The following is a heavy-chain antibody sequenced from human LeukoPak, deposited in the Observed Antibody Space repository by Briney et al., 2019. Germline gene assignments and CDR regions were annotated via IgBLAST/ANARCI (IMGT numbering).Heavy chain of an antibody. CDR1: GFTFSDYY. CDR3: AAYSGSYYAPTYFDY. J-gene: IGHJ4*02. D-gene: IGHD1-26*01. Sequence: GGSLRLSCAASGFTFSDYYMSWIRQAPGKGLEWVSYISSSGSTIYYADSVKGRFTISRDNAKNSLYLQMNSLRAEDTAVYYCAAYSGSYYAPTYFDYWGQGTLVTVSS. V-gene: IGHV3-11*01. CDR2: ISSSGSTI.